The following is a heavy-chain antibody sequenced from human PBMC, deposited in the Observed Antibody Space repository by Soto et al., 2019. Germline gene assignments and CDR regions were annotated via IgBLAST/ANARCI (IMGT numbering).Heavy chain of an antibody. CDR2: MNPKSGNT. D-gene: IGHD4-17*01. Sequence: QVQLVQSGAEVKKPGASVKVSCKASGYTFTNYDINWVRQATGQGLEWMGWMNPKSGNTGYAQQFQGRVIMTRSTAISTASMELSSLRSEDTAVYYCVRVYGEIDYWGPGTLVTVSS. V-gene: IGHV1-8*02. CDR3: VRVYGEIDY. J-gene: IGHJ4*02. CDR1: GYTFTNYD.